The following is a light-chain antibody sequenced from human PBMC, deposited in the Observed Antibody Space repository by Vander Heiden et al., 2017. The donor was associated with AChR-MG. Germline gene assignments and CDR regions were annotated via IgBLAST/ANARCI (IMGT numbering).Light chain of an antibody. CDR2: DKN. V-gene: IGLV3-19*01. Sequence: SSELTQDPAVSVALGQTVRITCQGDSLRNFNARWYQQKAGQAPLLVIYDKNSRPSGIPVRFSASSSGSTASLTITGAQAEDEADYYCSSRDSTGKQMLFGGGTKLSVL. CDR1: SLRNFN. J-gene: IGLJ2*01. CDR3: SSRDSTGKQML.